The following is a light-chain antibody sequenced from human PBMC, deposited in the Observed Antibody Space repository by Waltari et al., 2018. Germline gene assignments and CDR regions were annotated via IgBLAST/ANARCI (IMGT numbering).Light chain of an antibody. Sequence: IEMTQSPSFLSASVGDRVTITCRASHTLNTWLAWYQQKPGKPPRVLVYKTSTLEHGVPSRCSGSASETEFTLTISSLQPHDSATYYCQQYNSYSTFGQGTKLEIK. V-gene: IGKV1-5*03. CDR3: QQYNSYST. CDR2: KTS. CDR1: HTLNTW. J-gene: IGKJ2*01.